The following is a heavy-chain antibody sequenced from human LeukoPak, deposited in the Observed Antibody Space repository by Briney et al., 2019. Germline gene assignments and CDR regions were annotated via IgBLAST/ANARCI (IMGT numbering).Heavy chain of an antibody. CDR1: GYTFTGYY. CDR3: ARVNNRYSSSRCDY. D-gene: IGHD6-13*01. Sequence: ASVKVSCKASGYTFTGYYMHWVGQAPGQGREWMGRINPNSGGKNYAQKVQGRVTITRDTSISTAYMDLSRLRSDDTAVYYCARVNNRYSSSRCDYWGQGTLVTVSS. V-gene: IGHV1-2*06. J-gene: IGHJ4*02. CDR2: INPNSGGK.